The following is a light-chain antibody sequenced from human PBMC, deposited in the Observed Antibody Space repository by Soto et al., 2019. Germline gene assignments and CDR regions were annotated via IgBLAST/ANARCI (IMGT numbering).Light chain of an antibody. CDR1: QSISSW. CDR3: QQYENYWT. CDR2: DAS. V-gene: IGKV1-5*01. J-gene: IGKJ1*01. Sequence: DIPMTQSPSTLSATAGDRVTITCRASQSISSWLAWYQHKPGQAPKLLIYDASNLDSGVPSRFSGSGSGTEFSLTISNLQPDDFATYYCQQYENYWTFGQGTRVEIK.